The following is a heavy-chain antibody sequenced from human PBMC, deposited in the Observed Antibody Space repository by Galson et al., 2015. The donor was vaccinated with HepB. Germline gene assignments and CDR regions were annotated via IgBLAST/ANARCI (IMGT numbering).Heavy chain of an antibody. CDR2: ISGSASTT. D-gene: IGHD1-1*01. J-gene: IGHJ6*03. CDR1: GFTFSSYV. CDR3: AKAAARHNWNRDPSGYYMDV. V-gene: IGHV3-23*01. Sequence: SLRLSCAASGFTFSSYVMSWVRQAPGKGLEWVSGISGSASTTYYADSVEGRFTISRDNSQNTLYLQMNSLRAEDTAVYYCAKAAARHNWNRDPSGYYMDVWGKGTTVTVSS.